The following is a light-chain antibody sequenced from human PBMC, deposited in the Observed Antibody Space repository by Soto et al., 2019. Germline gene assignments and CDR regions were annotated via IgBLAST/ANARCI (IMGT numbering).Light chain of an antibody. J-gene: IGKJ4*01. CDR1: QSLLQSNGNNQ. V-gene: IGKV2-28*01. CDR2: LGS. CDR3: MQVLQTPPT. Sequence: EIVMTQSPLSLPVTPGEPASISCRSSQSLLQSNGNNQLGWVLQKPGQSPQLLMYLGSSRASGVHDTFSGSGSGTDFTLKNSRVEPEDVGVYYCMQVLQTPPTFGGGTKVEIK.